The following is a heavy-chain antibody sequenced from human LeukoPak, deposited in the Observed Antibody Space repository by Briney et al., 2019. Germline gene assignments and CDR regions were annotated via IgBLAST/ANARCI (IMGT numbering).Heavy chain of an antibody. J-gene: IGHJ5*02. D-gene: IGHD3-22*01. CDR3: AKDARVTMIVVVRGHIDP. CDR2: IKQDGSEK. CDR1: GFTFSSYW. V-gene: IGHV3-7*03. Sequence: PGGSLRLSCAASGFTFSSYWMSWVRQAPGKGLEWVANIKQDGSEKYYVDSVKGRFTISRDNAKNSLYLQMNSLRAEDTAVYYCAKDARVTMIVVVRGHIDPWGQGTLVTVSS.